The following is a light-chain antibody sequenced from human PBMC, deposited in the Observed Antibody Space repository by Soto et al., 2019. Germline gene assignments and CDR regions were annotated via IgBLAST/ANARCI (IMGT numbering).Light chain of an antibody. CDR3: QQYDKYST. J-gene: IGKJ1*01. V-gene: IGKV1-5*01. CDR2: DAS. Sequence: DIQMTQSPSTLSTSVGDTVTITCRASQTISVSLAWYQQKPGKAPNLLIYDASTLQGGVPSRFSGSGSGTEFTLTVTSLQPEDFATYFCQQYDKYSTFGQGTKVDI. CDR1: QTISVS.